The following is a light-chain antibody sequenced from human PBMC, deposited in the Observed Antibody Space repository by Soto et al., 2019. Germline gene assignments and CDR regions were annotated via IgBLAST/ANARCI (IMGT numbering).Light chain of an antibody. Sequence: QSVLTQPPSASGSPGQSITISCTGTSSDVGGYNYVSWYQHHPGKAPKLMIFDVSNRPSGVSNRFSGSKSGNTASLTISGLQAEDEADYYCSSYTASSTYVFGTGTKLTVL. J-gene: IGLJ1*01. CDR1: SSDVGGYNY. CDR3: SSYTASSTYV. CDR2: DVS. V-gene: IGLV2-14*03.